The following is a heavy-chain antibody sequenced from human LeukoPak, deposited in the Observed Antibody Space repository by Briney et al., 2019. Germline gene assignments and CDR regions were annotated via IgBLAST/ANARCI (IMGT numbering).Heavy chain of an antibody. CDR3: ARDIVLVTYWFDP. Sequence: ASVKVSCKASGYTFTGYYMHWVRQAPGQGLEWMGWINPNSGGTNYAQKFQGRVTMTRDTSISTAYMELSRLRSDDTAVYYCARDIVLVTYWFDPWGQGTLVTVSS. CDR1: GYTFTGYY. D-gene: IGHD3-22*01. V-gene: IGHV1-2*02. J-gene: IGHJ5*02. CDR2: INPNSGGT.